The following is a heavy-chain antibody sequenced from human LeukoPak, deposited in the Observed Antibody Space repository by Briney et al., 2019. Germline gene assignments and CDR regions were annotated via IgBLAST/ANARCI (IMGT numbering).Heavy chain of an antibody. V-gene: IGHV3-30*04. J-gene: IGHJ4*02. CDR3: VKDRPEDYDILTGYYPPFGYFDY. CDR1: GFTFSNYA. Sequence: GGSLRLSCAASGFTFSNYAMHWVRQAPGKGLEWVAIISYDGSDKYYADSVKGRFTISRDNSKNTLYLQMNTLRAEDTAVYYCVKDRPEDYDILTGYYPPFGYFDYWGQGTLVTVSS. CDR2: ISYDGSDK. D-gene: IGHD3-9*01.